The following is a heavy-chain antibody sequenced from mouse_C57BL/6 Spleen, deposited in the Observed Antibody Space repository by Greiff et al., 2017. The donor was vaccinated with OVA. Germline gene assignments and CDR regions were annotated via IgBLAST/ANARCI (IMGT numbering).Heavy chain of an antibody. D-gene: IGHD1-1*01. V-gene: IGHV5-4*01. J-gene: IGHJ1*03. CDR2: ISDGGSYT. CDR1: GFTFSSYA. Sequence: EVQLVESGGGLVKPGGSLKLSCAASGFTFSSYAMSWVRQTPEKRLEWVATISDGGSYTYYPDNVKGRFTISRDNAKNNLYLQMSHLKSEDTAMYYCARDYGSSYFDVWGTGTTVTVSS. CDR3: ARDYGSSYFDV.